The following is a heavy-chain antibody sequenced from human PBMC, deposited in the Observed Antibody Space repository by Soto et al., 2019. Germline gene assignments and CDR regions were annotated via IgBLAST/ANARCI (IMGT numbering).Heavy chain of an antibody. J-gene: IGHJ4*02. CDR2: IFSNDEK. CDR1: GFSLSNARMG. CDR3: ARIGSSSWGFDY. D-gene: IGHD6-13*01. V-gene: IGHV2-26*01. Sequence: CGPTLVNPTETLTLTCTVSGFSLSNARMGVSWIRQPPGKALEWLAHIFSNDEKSYSTSLKSRLTISKDTSKSQVVLTMTNMDPVDTATYYCARIGSSSWGFDYWGQGTLVTVSS.